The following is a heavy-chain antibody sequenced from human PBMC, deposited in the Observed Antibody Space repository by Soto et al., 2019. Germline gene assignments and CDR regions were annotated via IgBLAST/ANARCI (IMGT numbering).Heavy chain of an antibody. CDR1: GYTFTSYA. D-gene: IGHD3-10*01. CDR2: INAGNGNI. V-gene: IGHV1-3*01. Sequence: ASVKVSCKASGYTFTSYAMRWVRQAPGQRLEWMGWINAGNGNIKFYADSVKGRFTISRDNSKNTLYLQMTNLRPEDTALYYCASTQFMVIIARGNFWGQGTLVTVSS. CDR3: ASTQFMVIIARGNF. J-gene: IGHJ4*02.